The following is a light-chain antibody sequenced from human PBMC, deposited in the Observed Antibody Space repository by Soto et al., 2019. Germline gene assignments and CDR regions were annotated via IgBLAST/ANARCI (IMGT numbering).Light chain of an antibody. CDR2: DAS. CDR3: QEYSPYST. J-gene: IGKJ4*01. CDR1: PSISSW. V-gene: IGKV1-5*01. Sequence: DLQSTQSPSTLSASVGARVTITCRASPSISSWLAWYQQKPGKAPHLLIYDASSLESGVPLRFSVTGSGTDFTLTLRSLKPDDFATDDCQEYSPYSTFGEVTKLDIK.